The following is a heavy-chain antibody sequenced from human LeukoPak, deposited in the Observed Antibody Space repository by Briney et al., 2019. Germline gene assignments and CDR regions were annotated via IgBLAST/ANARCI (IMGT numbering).Heavy chain of an antibody. CDR2: IYTSGST. D-gene: IGHD5-12*01. J-gene: IGHJ4*02. Sequence: SETLSLTCTVSGGSISSSSYYWGWIRQPPGKGLEWIGSIYTSGSTNYNPSLKSRVTMSVDTSKNQFSLKLSSVTAADTAMYYCARVSGYDWESFYDYWGQGSLVTVSS. V-gene: IGHV4-39*07. CDR3: ARVSGYDWESFYDY. CDR1: GGSISSSSYY.